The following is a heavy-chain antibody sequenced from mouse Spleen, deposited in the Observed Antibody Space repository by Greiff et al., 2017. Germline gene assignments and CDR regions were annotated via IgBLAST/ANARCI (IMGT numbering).Heavy chain of an antibody. J-gene: IGHJ3*01. V-gene: IGHV1-19*01. Sequence: VQLQQSGPVLVKPGASVKMSCKASGYTFTDYYMNWVKQSHGKSLEWIGVINPYNGGTSYNQKFKGKATLTVDKSSSTAYMELNSLTSEDSAVYYCAREEWLLRRAYWGQGTLVTVSA. CDR3: AREEWLLRRAY. D-gene: IGHD2-3*01. CDR2: INPYNGGT. CDR1: GYTFTDYY.